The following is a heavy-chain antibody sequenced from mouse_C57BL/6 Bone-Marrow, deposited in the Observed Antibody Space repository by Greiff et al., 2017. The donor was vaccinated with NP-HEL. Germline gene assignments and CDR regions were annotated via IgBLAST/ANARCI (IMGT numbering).Heavy chain of an antibody. Sequence: EVQGVESGGDLVKPGGSLKLSCAASGFTFSSYGMSWVRQTPDKRLEWVATISSGGSYTYYPDSVKGRFTISRDNAKNTLYLQMSSLKSEDTAMYYCARQGPYPDYWGQGTTLTVSS. CDR2: ISSGGSYT. V-gene: IGHV5-6*01. CDR1: GFTFSSYG. CDR3: ARQGPYPDY. J-gene: IGHJ2*01. D-gene: IGHD3-3*01.